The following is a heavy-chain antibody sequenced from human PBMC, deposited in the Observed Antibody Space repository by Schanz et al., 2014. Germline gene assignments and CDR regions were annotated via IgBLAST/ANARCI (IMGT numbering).Heavy chain of an antibody. CDR3: AREDVVVVGVDFSYYYGMDV. J-gene: IGHJ6*02. CDR1: GYTFTGHY. D-gene: IGHD2-21*01. CDR2: INPNSGDT. V-gene: IGHV1-2*02. Sequence: QVQLVQSGAEVKKPGASVKVSCKAPGYTFTGHYMHWVRQAPGQGLEWMGWINPNSGDTKYAQKFQGRVTMTRDTSISTAYMELSRLASDDTAVYYCAREDVVVVGVDFSYYYGMDVWGQGTTVVVSS.